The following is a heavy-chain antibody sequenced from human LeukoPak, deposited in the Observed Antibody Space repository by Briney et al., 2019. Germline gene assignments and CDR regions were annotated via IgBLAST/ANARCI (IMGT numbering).Heavy chain of an antibody. CDR3: ARHKGYSGYDFGAFDI. CDR2: IYYSGST. J-gene: IGHJ3*02. CDR1: GGSISSYY. V-gene: IGHV4-59*08. Sequence: PSETLSLTCTVSGGSISSYYWSWIRQPPGKGLEWIGYIYYSGSTNYNPSLESRVTISVDTSKNQFSLKLSSVTAADTAVYYCARHKGYSGYDFGAFDIWGQGTMVTVSS. D-gene: IGHD5-12*01.